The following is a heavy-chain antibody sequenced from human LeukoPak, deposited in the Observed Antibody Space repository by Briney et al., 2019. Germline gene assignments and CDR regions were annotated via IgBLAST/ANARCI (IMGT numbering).Heavy chain of an antibody. CDR1: GFTVSSNY. D-gene: IGHD4-17*01. Sequence: PGGSLRLSCAASGFTVSSNYMSWVRQAPGKGLEWVSVIYSGGSTYYADSVKGRFTISRDNSKNTLYLQMNSLRAEDTAVYYCATPTVTTPTNYYGMDVRGQGTTVTVSS. CDR2: IYSGGST. V-gene: IGHV3-66*01. J-gene: IGHJ6*02. CDR3: ATPTVTTPTNYYGMDV.